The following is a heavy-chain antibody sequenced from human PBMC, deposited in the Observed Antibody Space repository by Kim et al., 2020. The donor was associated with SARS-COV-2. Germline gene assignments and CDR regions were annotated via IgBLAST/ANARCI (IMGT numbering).Heavy chain of an antibody. D-gene: IGHD6-6*01. V-gene: IGHV3-15*01. Sequence: GGSLRLSCAASGFTFSNAWMSWVRQAPGKGLEWVGRIKSKTDGGTTDYAAPVKGRFTISRDDSKNTLYLQMNSLKTEDTAVYYCTTDHPTGQYSSSSIVAFALNEYGMDVWGQGTTVTVSS. J-gene: IGHJ6*02. CDR3: TTDHPTGQYSSSSIVAFALNEYGMDV. CDR1: GFTFSNAW. CDR2: IKSKTDGGTT.